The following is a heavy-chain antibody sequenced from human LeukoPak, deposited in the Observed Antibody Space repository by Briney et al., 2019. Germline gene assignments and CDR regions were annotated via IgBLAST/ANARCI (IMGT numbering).Heavy chain of an antibody. CDR1: GGSISDFY. D-gene: IGHD2-2*01. Sequence: PSETLSLTCTVSGGSISDFYWSWIRQPPGKGPEWIGYIYYSGGTNYNPSLKSRVSTSVDPSKNQFSLRLHSVTAADTGVYFCARADSTSRGGDYWGQGTLVTVSS. CDR3: ARADSTSRGGDY. V-gene: IGHV4-59*01. J-gene: IGHJ4*02. CDR2: IYYSGGT.